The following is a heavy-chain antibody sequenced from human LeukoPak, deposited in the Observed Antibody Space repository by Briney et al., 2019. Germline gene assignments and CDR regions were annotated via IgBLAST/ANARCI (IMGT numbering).Heavy chain of an antibody. CDR2: IIPMFGTS. CDR1: GYTFTSYY. Sequence: ASVKVSCKASGYTFTSYYMHWVRQAPGQGLEWMGGIIPMFGTSDHAQKFQGRVTITADESTTTVYMELSGLRSEDTAVYYCARGVVAVHDAFDIWGHGTMVTVSS. V-gene: IGHV1-69*13. J-gene: IGHJ3*02. D-gene: IGHD3-22*01. CDR3: ARGVVAVHDAFDI.